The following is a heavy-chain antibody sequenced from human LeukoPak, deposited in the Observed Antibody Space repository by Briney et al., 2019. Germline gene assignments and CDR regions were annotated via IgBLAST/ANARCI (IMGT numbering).Heavy chain of an antibody. CDR1: GFTFSSYG. CDR3: ARVRRGYSGYAFDY. D-gene: IGHD5-12*01. CDR2: ISYDGSNK. V-gene: IGHV3-30*03. J-gene: IGHJ4*02. Sequence: GGSLRLSCAASGFTFSSYGMHWVRQAPAKGLEWVAIISYDGSNKYYADSVKGRFTISRDNAKNSLYLQMNSLRAEDTAVYYCARVRRGYSGYAFDYWGQGTLVTVSS.